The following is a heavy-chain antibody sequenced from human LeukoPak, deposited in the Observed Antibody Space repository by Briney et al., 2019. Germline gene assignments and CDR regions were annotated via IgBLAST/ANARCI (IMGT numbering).Heavy chain of an antibody. Sequence: GGSLRLSCAASGFTFSSYAMHWVRQAPGKGLEWVAVISYDGSNKYYADSVKGRFTTSRDNSKNTLYLQMNSLRAEDTAVYYCARDLDYYGSGRTPDYWGQGTLVTVSS. J-gene: IGHJ4*02. CDR1: GFTFSSYA. V-gene: IGHV3-30-3*01. CDR3: ARDLDYYGSGRTPDY. CDR2: ISYDGSNK. D-gene: IGHD3-10*01.